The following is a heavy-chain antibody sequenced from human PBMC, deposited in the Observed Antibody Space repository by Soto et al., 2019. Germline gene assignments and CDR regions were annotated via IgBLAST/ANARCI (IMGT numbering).Heavy chain of an antibody. J-gene: IGHJ4*02. V-gene: IGHV4-39*01. D-gene: IGHD3-22*01. CDR3: ARHKYHSSGPSGY. CDR2: IYYSGST. Sequence: PSETLSLTCTVSGGSISSSSYYWGLIRQPPGKGLEWIGSIYYSGSTHYNPSLKSRVTISVDTSKNQFSLKLSSVTAADTAVYYGARHKYHSSGPSGYWGKGTLVTVAS. CDR1: GGSISSSSYY.